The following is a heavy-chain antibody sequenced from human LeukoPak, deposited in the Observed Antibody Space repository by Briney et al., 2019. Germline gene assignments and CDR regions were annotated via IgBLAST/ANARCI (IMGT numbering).Heavy chain of an antibody. V-gene: IGHV3-66*01. Sequence: GGSLRLSCSPSAPSGFTVSTSFISWVRQAPGKGLEWVSIIYSAGNTYYADSVMGRFTISRGNSKNTVYLQMNSLRAEDTAMYYCVKDKRTGPSCAGDCYFDYWAQGTLVTVSS. CDR3: VKDKRTGPSCAGDCYFDY. J-gene: IGHJ4*02. CDR1: GFTVSTSF. CDR2: IYSAGNT. D-gene: IGHD2-21*02.